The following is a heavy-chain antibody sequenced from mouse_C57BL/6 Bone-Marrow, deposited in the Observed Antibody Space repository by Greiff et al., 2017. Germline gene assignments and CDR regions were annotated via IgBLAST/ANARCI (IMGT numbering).Heavy chain of an antibody. V-gene: IGHV3-8*01. J-gene: IGHJ4*01. CDR3: ARCSARYYYAMDY. Sequence: EVQLQQSGPGLAKPSQTLSLTCSVTGYSITSDYWNWIRKFPGTKLEYMGYISYSGSTYYNPSLKSRISITRDTSKNQYYLQLNSVTTEDTATYYCARCSARYYYAMDYWGKGTSVTVSS. D-gene: IGHD1-1*01. CDR1: GYSITSDY. CDR2: ISYSGST.